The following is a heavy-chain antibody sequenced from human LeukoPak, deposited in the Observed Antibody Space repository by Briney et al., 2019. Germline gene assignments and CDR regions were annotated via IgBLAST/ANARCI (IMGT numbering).Heavy chain of an antibody. CDR2: INHSGST. Sequence: SETLSLTCAVYGGSFSGYYWSWIRQPPGKGLEWIGEINHSGSTNYNPSLKSRVTISVDTSKNQFSLKLSSVTAADTAVYYCARGVGSYYMHVWGKGTTVTVSS. D-gene: IGHD3-10*01. V-gene: IGHV4-34*01. J-gene: IGHJ6*03. CDR1: GGSFSGYY. CDR3: ARGVGSYYMHV.